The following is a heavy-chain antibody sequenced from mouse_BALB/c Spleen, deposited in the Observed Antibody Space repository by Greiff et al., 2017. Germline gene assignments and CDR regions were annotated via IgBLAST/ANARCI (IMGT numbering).Heavy chain of an antibody. CDR2: ISSGSSTI. D-gene: IGHD1-1*01. V-gene: IGHV5-17*02. J-gene: IGHJ1*01. Sequence: EVQLVESGGGLVQPGGSRKLSCAASGFTFSSFGMHWVRQAPEKGLEWVAYISSGSSTIYYADTVKGRFTISRDNPKNTLFLQMTSLRSEDTAMYYCARSLTTVVAVYWYFDVWGAGTTVTVSS. CDR3: ARSLTTVVAVYWYFDV. CDR1: GFTFSSFG.